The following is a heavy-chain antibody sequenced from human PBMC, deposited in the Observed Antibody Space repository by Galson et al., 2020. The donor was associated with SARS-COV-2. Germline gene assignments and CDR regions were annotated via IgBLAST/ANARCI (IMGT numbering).Heavy chain of an antibody. CDR1: GFTFSSYG. Sequence: PGGSLRLSCAASGFTFSSYGMHWVRQAPGKGLEWVAVISYDGSNKYYADSVKGRFTISRDNSKNTLYLQMNSLRAEDTAVYYCAEELSPNYGMDVWGQGTTVTVSS. V-gene: IGHV3-30*03. D-gene: IGHD3-16*02. CDR3: AEELSPNYGMDV. CDR2: ISYDGSNK. J-gene: IGHJ6*02.